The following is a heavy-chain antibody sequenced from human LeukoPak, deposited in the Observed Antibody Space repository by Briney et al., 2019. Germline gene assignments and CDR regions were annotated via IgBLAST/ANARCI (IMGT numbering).Heavy chain of an antibody. CDR2: INHSGST. D-gene: IGHD3-10*01. V-gene: IGHV4-34*01. CDR1: GGSFSGYY. J-gene: IGHJ4*02. CDR3: ARDTEFGELLFDY. Sequence: ASETLSLTRAVYGGSFSGYYWSWNRQPPGKGLEWIGEINHSGSTNYNPSLKSRVTISVDTSKNQFSLKLSSVTAADMAVYYCARDTEFGELLFDYWGQGTLVTVSS.